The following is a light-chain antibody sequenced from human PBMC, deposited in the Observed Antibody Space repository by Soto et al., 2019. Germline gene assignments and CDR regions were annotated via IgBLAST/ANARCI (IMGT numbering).Light chain of an antibody. CDR2: DAS. CDR3: QQRSNWPPKYT. J-gene: IGKJ2*01. Sequence: EIVLTQSPATLSLSPGERATLSCRASQSVSIYLAWYQPKPGQAPRLLIYDASNRATGIPARFSGSGSGTDFTLTISSLEPEDFAVYYCQQRSNWPPKYTFGQGTKLESK. V-gene: IGKV3-11*01. CDR1: QSVSIY.